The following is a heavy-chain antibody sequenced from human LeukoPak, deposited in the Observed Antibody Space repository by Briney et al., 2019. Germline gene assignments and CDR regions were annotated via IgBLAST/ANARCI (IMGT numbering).Heavy chain of an antibody. D-gene: IGHD3-16*02. CDR1: GFTFSTYG. Sequence: PGKSLRLSCAASGFTFSTYGMHWVRQAPGKGLEWVAVISYDGSNKYYADSVKGRFTISRDNSKNTLYLQMNSLRAEDTAVYYCAKEDYYDYVWGSSRLDPYYFDYWGQGTLVTVSS. CDR2: ISYDGSNK. J-gene: IGHJ4*02. CDR3: AKEDYYDYVWGSSRLDPYYFDY. V-gene: IGHV3-30*18.